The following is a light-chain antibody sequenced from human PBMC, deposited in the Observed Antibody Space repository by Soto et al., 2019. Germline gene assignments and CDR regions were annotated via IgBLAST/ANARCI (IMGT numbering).Light chain of an antibody. CDR1: QGINRF. Sequence: DIQLTQSPSFLSASVGDRVTITCRASQGINRFLAWYQQKPGKAPKLLIYAASTLQSGVPSRFSGSGSGTEFTLTISSLQPEDFATYYCQQLKSNLITFGQGTRWRL. J-gene: IGKJ5*01. CDR3: QQLKSNLIT. V-gene: IGKV1-9*01. CDR2: AAS.